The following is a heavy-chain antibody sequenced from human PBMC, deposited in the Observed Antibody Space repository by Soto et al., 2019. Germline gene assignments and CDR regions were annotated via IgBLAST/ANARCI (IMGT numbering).Heavy chain of an antibody. Sequence: PGGSLRLSCAASGFTFTNFAMTWVRLAPGQGLEWVSTIPGSGGHKLHPEYADSVKGRFTISRDNSKDTLYLQMESLSAEDTAGYYCTKEIARDWEYMDFWGQGTTVTVSS. CDR3: TKEIARDWEYMDF. CDR2: IPGSGGHKLHP. CDR1: GFTFTNFA. D-gene: IGHD3-9*01. V-gene: IGHV3-23*01. J-gene: IGHJ6*03.